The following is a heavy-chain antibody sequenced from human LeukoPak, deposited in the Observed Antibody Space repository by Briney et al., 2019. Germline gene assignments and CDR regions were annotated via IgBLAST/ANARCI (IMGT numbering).Heavy chain of an antibody. J-gene: IGHJ4*02. V-gene: IGHV4-39*07. D-gene: IGHD3-10*01. CDR3: ARRPLWGVTGALDY. Sequence: SETLSLTCTVSGGSISSSSYYWGWIRQPPGKGLEWIGCIYYSGSTYYNPSLKSRVTISVDTSKNQFSLKLSSVTAADTAVYFCARRPLWGVTGALDYWGQGTLVSVSS. CDR1: GGSISSSSYY. CDR2: IYYSGST.